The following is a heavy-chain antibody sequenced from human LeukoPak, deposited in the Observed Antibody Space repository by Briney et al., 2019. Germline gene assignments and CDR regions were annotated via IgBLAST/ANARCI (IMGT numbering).Heavy chain of an antibody. CDR1: GYTFSSYA. Sequence: ASVKVSCKASGYTFSSYAISWVRQAPGQGLEWMGWMNPNSGNTGYAQKFQGRVTITRNTSISTAYMELSSLRSEDTAVYYCARGEFGDVSYYYYMDVWGKGTTVTVSS. D-gene: IGHD3-16*01. CDR3: ARGEFGDVSYYYYMDV. V-gene: IGHV1-8*03. J-gene: IGHJ6*03. CDR2: MNPNSGNT.